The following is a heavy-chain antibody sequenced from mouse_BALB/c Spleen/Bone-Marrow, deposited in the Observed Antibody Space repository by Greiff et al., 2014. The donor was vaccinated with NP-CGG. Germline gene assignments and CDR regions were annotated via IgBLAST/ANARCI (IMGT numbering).Heavy chain of an antibody. V-gene: IGHV1S81*02. Sequence: VQLVESGAELVKPGASVKLSCKASGYTFTSYYMYWVKQRPGQGLEWIGGINPSDGGTNFNEKFKSKATLTVDKSSSTAYMQLSSLTSEDSAVYYCTRYGYDPLYAMAYWGQGTPVPVSS. CDR1: GYTFTSYY. D-gene: IGHD2-3*01. CDR2: INPSDGGT. J-gene: IGHJ4*01. CDR3: TRYGYDPLYAMAY.